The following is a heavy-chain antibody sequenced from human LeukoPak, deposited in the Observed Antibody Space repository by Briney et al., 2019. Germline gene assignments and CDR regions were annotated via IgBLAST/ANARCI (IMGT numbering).Heavy chain of an antibody. D-gene: IGHD3-22*01. V-gene: IGHV1-18*01. CDR2: ISAYNGNT. Sequence: ASVKVSCKASGYTFTSYGISWVRQAPGQGLEWMGWISAYNGNTNYAQKFQGRVTMTRDMSTSTVYMELSSLGSDDTAVYYCASDYYDSSGSARSAFDIWGQGTMVTVSS. CDR1: GYTFTSYG. CDR3: ASDYYDSSGSARSAFDI. J-gene: IGHJ3*02.